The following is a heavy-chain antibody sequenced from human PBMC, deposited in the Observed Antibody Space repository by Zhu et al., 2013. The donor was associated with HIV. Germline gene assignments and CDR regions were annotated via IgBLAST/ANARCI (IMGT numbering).Heavy chain of an antibody. CDR3: GRQICGTGCHGYWGN. CDR2: ISPDGRDT. D-gene: IGHD2-2*01. V-gene: IGHV3-74*01. CDR1: GFTFSNSW. Sequence: EVQLVESGGGLVQPGGSLRLSCAASGFTFSNSWMHWVRQVPGKGLVWVSRISPDGRDTTYADSVKGRVTISRDNAKNTLYLQMNSLRAEDTAIYYCGRQICGTGCHGYWGNWGQGTLVTGLL. J-gene: IGHJ4*02.